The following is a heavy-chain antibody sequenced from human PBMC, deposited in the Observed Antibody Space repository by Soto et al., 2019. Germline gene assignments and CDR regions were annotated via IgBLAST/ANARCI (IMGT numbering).Heavy chain of an antibody. D-gene: IGHD1-26*01. Sequence: GGSLRLSCAASGFTFDDYAMHWVRQAPGKGLEWVSGISWNSGSIGYADSVKGRFTISRDNAKNSLYLQMNSLRAEDTALYYCAKDRKSWDLYYFDYWGQGTLVTVSS. CDR3: AKDRKSWDLYYFDY. CDR2: ISWNSGSI. J-gene: IGHJ4*02. V-gene: IGHV3-9*01. CDR1: GFTFDDYA.